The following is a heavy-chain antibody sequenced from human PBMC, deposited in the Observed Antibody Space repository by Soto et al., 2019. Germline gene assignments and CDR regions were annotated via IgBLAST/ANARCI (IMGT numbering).Heavy chain of an antibody. J-gene: IGHJ4*02. CDR2: ISYDGSDK. Sequence: PGGSLRLSCAASGFTFSSYAMHWVRQAPGKGLEWVALISYDGSDKDYADSVKGRFTISRDNSRNTLFLQMNSLRAEDTAVYYCARDCYKYYDSSGYYRSPAYWGQGTLVTVSS. D-gene: IGHD3-22*01. CDR1: GFTFSSYA. CDR3: ARDCYKYYDSSGYYRSPAY. V-gene: IGHV3-30-3*01.